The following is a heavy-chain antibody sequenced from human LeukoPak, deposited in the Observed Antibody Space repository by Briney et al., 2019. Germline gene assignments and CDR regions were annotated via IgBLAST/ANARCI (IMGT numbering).Heavy chain of an antibody. CDR3: ARDPMQEYCGGDCYSP. CDR2: IIPIFGTA. CDR1: GGTFSSYA. J-gene: IGHJ5*02. D-gene: IGHD2-21*02. V-gene: IGHV1-69*13. Sequence: SVKVSCKASGGTFSSYAISWVRPAPGQGLEWMGGIIPIFGTANYAQKFQGRVTITADESTSTAYMELSSLRSEDTAVYYCARDPMQEYCGGDCYSPWGQGTLVTVSS.